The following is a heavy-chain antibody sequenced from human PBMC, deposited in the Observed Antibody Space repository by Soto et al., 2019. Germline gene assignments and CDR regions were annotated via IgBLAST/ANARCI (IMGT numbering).Heavy chain of an antibody. CDR2: IYYSGTA. V-gene: IGHV4-39*01. D-gene: IGHD4-17*01. CDR1: GASISSSSYY. J-gene: IGHJ4*02. CDR3: AIKNHYGENPGVFAS. Sequence: SETLSLTCSVSGASISSSSYYWGWIRQPPGKGLEWIGSIYYSGTAYYSPSLKSRVTISRDTSKKQFSLRLSSVTASDTAVYYCAIKNHYGENPGVFASWVQGTLVTGSS.